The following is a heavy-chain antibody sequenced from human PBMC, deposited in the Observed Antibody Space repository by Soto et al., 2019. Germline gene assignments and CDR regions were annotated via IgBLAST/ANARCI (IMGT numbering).Heavy chain of an antibody. D-gene: IGHD3-22*01. CDR3: ATETYHYDSSGSPSGFDY. Sequence: ASVKVSCKASGDTFTSYDMHWVRQAPGQGLEWMGIINPSGGSTSYAQKFQGRVTMTRDTSTSTVYMELSSLRSEDTAVYYCATETYHYDSSGSPSGFDYWGQGTLVTVSS. J-gene: IGHJ4*02. V-gene: IGHV1-46*01. CDR1: GDTFTSYD. CDR2: INPSGGST.